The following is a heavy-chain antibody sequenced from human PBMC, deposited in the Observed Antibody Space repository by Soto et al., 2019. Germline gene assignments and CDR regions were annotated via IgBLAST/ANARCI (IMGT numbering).Heavy chain of an antibody. Sequence: PSQTLSLTCAISGDSGSSNSAAWNWISQSPSIGLEWLGRTYYRSKWYNDYAVSVKSRITINPDTSKNQFSLQLNSVTPEDTALYYCARSIQDYGDYEYFQHWGQGTLVTVSS. CDR3: ARSIQDYGDYEYFQH. CDR1: GDSGSSNSAA. CDR2: TYYRSKWYN. D-gene: IGHD4-17*01. J-gene: IGHJ1*01. V-gene: IGHV6-1*01.